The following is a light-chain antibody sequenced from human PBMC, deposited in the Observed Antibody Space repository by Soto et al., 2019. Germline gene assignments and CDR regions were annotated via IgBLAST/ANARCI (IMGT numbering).Light chain of an antibody. CDR2: EVS. V-gene: IGLV2-14*01. Sequence: QSVLTQPASVSGSPGQSITISCTGSRSDVGNYNYVSWYQQHPGKAPKLMIYEVSNRPSGVSNRFSGSKSGNTASLTISGLQAEDEADYYCSSYTSSSTHLFGGGTKLTVL. J-gene: IGLJ2*01. CDR1: RSDVGNYNY. CDR3: SSYTSSSTHL.